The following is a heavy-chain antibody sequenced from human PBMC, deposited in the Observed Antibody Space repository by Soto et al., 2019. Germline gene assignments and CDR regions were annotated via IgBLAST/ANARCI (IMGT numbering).Heavy chain of an antibody. J-gene: IGHJ6*02. D-gene: IGHD4-17*01. V-gene: IGHV3-30-3*01. CDR3: ARVFVTSEYYYYYGMDV. CDR2: ISYDGSNK. CDR1: GFTFSRYA. Sequence: PGGSLRLSCAASGFTFSRYAMHWVRQAPGKGLEWVAVISYDGSNKYYADSVKGRFTISRDNSKNTLYLQMNSLRAEDTAVYYCARVFVTSEYYYYYGMDVWGQGTTVTVSS.